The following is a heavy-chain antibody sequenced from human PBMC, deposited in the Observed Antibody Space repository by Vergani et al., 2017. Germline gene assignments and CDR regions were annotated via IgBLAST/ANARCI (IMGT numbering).Heavy chain of an antibody. V-gene: IGHV4-34*01. CDR1: GGSFSGYY. CDR3: ARVRQGLQKGNWFDP. CDR2: INHSGST. Sequence: QVQLQQWGAGLLKPSETLSLTCAVYGGSFSGYYWSWIRQHPGKGLEWIGEINHSGSTNYNPSLKSRVTISVDTSKNQFSLKRRSVTAADTAVYYCARVRQGLQKGNWFDPWGQGTLVTVSS. D-gene: IGHD5-24*01. J-gene: IGHJ5*02.